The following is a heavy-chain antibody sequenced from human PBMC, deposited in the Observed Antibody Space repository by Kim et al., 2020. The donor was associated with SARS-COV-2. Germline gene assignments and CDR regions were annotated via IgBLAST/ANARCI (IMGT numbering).Heavy chain of an antibody. CDR1: GFTFSSYS. CDR2: ISSSSSYI. D-gene: IGHD3-22*01. CDR3: ARGWGLYYYDSSGYYAAFDY. J-gene: IGHJ4*02. V-gene: IGHV3-21*01. Sequence: GGSLRLSCAASGFTFSSYSMNWVRQAPGKGLEWVSSISSSSSYIYYADSVKGRFTISRDNAKNSLYLQMNSLRAEDTAVYYCARGWGLYYYDSSGYYAAFDYWGQGTLVTVSS.